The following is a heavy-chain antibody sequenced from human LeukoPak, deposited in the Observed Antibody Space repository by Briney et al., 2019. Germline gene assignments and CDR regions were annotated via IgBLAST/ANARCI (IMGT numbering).Heavy chain of an antibody. D-gene: IGHD4-17*01. V-gene: IGHV4-38-2*02. CDR1: GYSISSSYY. Sequence: SETLSLTCTVSGYSISSSYYWDWIRQPPGKGLEWIGSIYYGGSTNYHPSLKSRVTISLDTSKYQFSLDLTSVTAADTAVYYCARAVTKSWFDLWGQGTLVPVSS. CDR2: IYYGGST. CDR3: ARAVTKSWFDL. J-gene: IGHJ5*02.